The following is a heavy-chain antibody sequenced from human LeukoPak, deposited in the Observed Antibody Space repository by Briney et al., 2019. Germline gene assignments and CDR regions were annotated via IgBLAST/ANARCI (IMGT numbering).Heavy chain of an antibody. CDR3: AKGGTWIQLWLPDY. J-gene: IGHJ4*02. CDR1: GFTFSSYG. V-gene: IGHV3-30*18. CDR2: ISYDGSNK. Sequence: GRSLRLSCAASGFTFSSYGMHWVRQAPGKGLEWVAVISYDGSNKYYADSVKGRFTISRDNSKNTLYLQMNSLRAEDTAVYYCAKGGTWIQLWLPDYWGQGTLVTVSS. D-gene: IGHD5-18*01.